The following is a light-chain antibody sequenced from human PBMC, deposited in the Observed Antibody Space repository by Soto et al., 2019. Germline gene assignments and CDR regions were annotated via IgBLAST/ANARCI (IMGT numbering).Light chain of an antibody. Sequence: EIVMTQSPATLSVSPGERATLSCRASQSVRSNLAWYQQKPGQAPTLLIYGASTRATGIPARFSGSGSGTEFTLTISSLQSEDFAVYYCQQYSNWPPGTFGQGTKVEIK. CDR2: GAS. CDR1: QSVRSN. CDR3: QQYSNWPPGT. V-gene: IGKV3-15*01. J-gene: IGKJ1*01.